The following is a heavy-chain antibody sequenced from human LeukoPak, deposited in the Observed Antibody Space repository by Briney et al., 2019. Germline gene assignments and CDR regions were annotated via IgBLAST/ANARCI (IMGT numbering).Heavy chain of an antibody. J-gene: IGHJ4*02. Sequence: SETLSLTCTVSGGSISGTYYWSWIRQPPGKGLEWIGYIYYTGTTDSNPSLKSRVTISPDTSKNQFSLNLSSVTAADTAVYYCARGEDDYGEYYFDYWGQGTLVTVSS. CDR3: ARGEDDYGEYYFDY. CDR2: IYYTGTT. V-gene: IGHV4-59*08. D-gene: IGHD4-17*01. CDR1: GGSISGTYY.